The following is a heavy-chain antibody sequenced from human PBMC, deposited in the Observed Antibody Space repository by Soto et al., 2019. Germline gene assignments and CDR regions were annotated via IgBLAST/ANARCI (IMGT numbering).Heavy chain of an antibody. CDR2: ISYDGSNK. CDR1: GFTFSSYG. CDR3: AKPGYGDSSFDY. V-gene: IGHV3-30*18. J-gene: IGHJ4*02. D-gene: IGHD4-17*01. Sequence: QVQLVESGGGVVQPGRSLRLSCAASGFTFSSYGMHWVRQAPGKGLEWVAVISYDGSNKYYADSVKGRFTISRDNSKNTLYLQMNSLRAEDTAVYYCAKPGYGDSSFDYWGQGTLVTVSS.